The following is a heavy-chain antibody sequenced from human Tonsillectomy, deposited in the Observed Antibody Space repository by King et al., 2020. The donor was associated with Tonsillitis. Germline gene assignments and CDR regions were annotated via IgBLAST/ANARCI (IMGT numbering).Heavy chain of an antibody. CDR3: AKDGHSSGWYYFDY. CDR1: GFTFSSYA. Sequence: VQLVESGGGLVQPVGSLRLSCAASGFTFSSYAMSWVRQAPGKGLEWVSGISNSGGNTYYADSVKGRFTISRDNSKNTLYLQMNSLRAGNTAAYYCAKDGHSSGWYYFDYWGQGTLVTVSS. V-gene: IGHV3-23*04. J-gene: IGHJ4*02. D-gene: IGHD6-19*01. CDR2: ISNSGGNT.